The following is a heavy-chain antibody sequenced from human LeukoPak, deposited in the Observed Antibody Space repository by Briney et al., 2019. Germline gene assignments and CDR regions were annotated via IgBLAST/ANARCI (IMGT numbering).Heavy chain of an antibody. V-gene: IGHV1-18*01. D-gene: IGHD4-17*01. CDR2: ISGYNGYT. CDR3: ARVDDYGDYFFDP. J-gene: IGHJ5*02. CDR1: GYIFSNFG. Sequence: ASVKVSCKASGYIFSNFGINWVRQAPGQGLEWMGWISGYNGYTKYAQKLQGRVTMTTDTSTSTAYMELRSLRSDDTAVYYCARVDDYGDYFFDPWGQGTLVTVSS.